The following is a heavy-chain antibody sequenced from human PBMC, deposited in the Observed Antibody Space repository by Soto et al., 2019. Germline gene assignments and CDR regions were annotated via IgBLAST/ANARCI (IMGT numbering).Heavy chain of an antibody. D-gene: IGHD6-13*01. J-gene: IGHJ4*02. Sequence: GASVKFSCKASGYTFTSYYMHWVRQAPGQGLEWMGIINPSGGSTSYAQKFQGRVTTTRDTSTSTVYMELSSLRSEDTAVYYCAYISGRRSTDFDYWGQGTLVTVSS. CDR3: AYISGRRSTDFDY. CDR1: GYTFTSYY. CDR2: INPSGGST. V-gene: IGHV1-46*01.